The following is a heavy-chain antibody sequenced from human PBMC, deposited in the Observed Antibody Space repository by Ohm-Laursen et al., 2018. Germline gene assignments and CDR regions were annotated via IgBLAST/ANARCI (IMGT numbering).Heavy chain of an antibody. J-gene: IGHJ6*02. CDR1: GASMTSFF. D-gene: IGHD3-3*01. CDR3: ARGRRYYDFWRGMDV. Sequence: SETLSLTCSVSGASMTSFFWSWIRQPPGKGLEWIGEINHSGSTNYNPSLKSRVTISVDTSKNQFSLKLSSVTAADTAVYYCARGRRYYDFWRGMDVWGQGTTVTVSS. CDR2: INHSGST. V-gene: IGHV4-34*01.